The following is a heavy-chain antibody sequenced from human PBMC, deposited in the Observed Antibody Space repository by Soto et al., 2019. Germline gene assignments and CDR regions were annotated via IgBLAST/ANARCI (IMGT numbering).Heavy chain of an antibody. CDR3: ARDRGYYYDSSGYPPPWGSDP. Sequence: SETLSLTCTVSGGSISSGDYYWSWIRQPPGKGLEWIGYIYYSGSTYYNPSLKSRVTISVDTSKNQFSLKLSSVTAADTAVYYCARDRGYYYDSSGYPPPWGSDPWGQGTLVTVSS. V-gene: IGHV4-30-4*01. D-gene: IGHD3-22*01. J-gene: IGHJ5*02. CDR2: IYYSGST. CDR1: GGSISSGDYY.